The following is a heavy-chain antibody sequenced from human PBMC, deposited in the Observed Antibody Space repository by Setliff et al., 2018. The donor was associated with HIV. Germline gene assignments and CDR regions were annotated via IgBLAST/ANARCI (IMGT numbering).Heavy chain of an antibody. CDR2: ISSGGRTI. D-gene: IGHD3-10*01. CDR1: GFTFSSYE. J-gene: IGHJ4*02. Sequence: LSCAASGFTFSSYEMNWVRQAPGQGLEWVSYISSGGRTIYYADSVKGRFTISRDNAKNSLYLQMNSLRAEDTAVYYCARAEVAMVRGHDYWGQGTLVTVSS. CDR3: ARAEVAMVRGHDY. V-gene: IGHV3-48*03.